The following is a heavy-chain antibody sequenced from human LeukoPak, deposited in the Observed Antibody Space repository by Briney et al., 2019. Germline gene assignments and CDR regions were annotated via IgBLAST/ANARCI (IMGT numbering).Heavy chain of an antibody. D-gene: IGHD6-19*01. V-gene: IGHV4-38-2*01. J-gene: IGHJ5*02. CDR3: ARVVRGTVAGTTEGFDP. Sequence: SETLSLTCAVSGYSISSGYYWGWIRQPPGKGLEWIGSIYHSGSTYYNPSLKSRVTISVDTSKNQFSLKLSSVTAADTAVYYCARVVRGTVAGTTEGFDPWGQGTLVTVSS. CDR2: IYHSGST. CDR1: GYSISSGYY.